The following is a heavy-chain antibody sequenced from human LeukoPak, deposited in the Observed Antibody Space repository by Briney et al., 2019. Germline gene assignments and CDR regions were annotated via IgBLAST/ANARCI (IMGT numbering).Heavy chain of an antibody. Sequence: PGGSLRLSCAASGFTFSSYGMHWVRQAPGKGLEWVAFIRYDGSNKYYADSVKGRFTISRDNSKNTLYLQMNSLRAEDTAVYYCARELNIVTTTQYYFDYWGQGTLVTVSS. CDR1: GFTFSSYG. J-gene: IGHJ4*02. V-gene: IGHV3-30*02. CDR2: IRYDGSNK. CDR3: ARELNIVTTTQYYFDY. D-gene: IGHD5-12*01.